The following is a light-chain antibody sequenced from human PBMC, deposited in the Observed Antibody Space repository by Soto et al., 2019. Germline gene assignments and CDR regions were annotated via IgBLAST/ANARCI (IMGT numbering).Light chain of an antibody. CDR1: QDIRNF. J-gene: IGKJ3*01. CDR2: AAS. V-gene: IGKV1-27*01. Sequence: DIQMTQSPTSLSASVGDRVTITCRASQDIRNFVAWYQQKPGKAPKLLIYAASTLQSGVPSRFSGSGSGTDFTLTINSLQPEDVATYSCQKYSSDPVFGPGTKGEIK. CDR3: QKYSSDPV.